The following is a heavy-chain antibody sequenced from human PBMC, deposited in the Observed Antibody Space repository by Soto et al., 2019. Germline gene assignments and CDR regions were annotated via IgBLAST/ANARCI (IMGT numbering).Heavy chain of an antibody. J-gene: IGHJ4*02. CDR1: GFTFSSYA. CDR3: SKDFGINDFWRGYPHH. CDR2: ISGCGGCT. D-gene: IGHD3-3*01. V-gene: IGHV3-23*01. Sequence: WGSLRLSCPASGFTFSSYAMSGVGQAPGKELEWVSAISGCGGCTDYADSVKGRFTISRDNSKNTLYLQMNSLRAEDTAVYYCSKDFGINDFWRGYPHHWGQGTLVTVSS.